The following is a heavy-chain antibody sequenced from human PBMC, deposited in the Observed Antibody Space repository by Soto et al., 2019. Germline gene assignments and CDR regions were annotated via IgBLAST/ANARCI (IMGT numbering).Heavy chain of an antibody. CDR2: IYSGGST. CDR1: GFTVSSNY. Sequence: GGSLRLSCAASGFTVSSNYMSWVRQAPGKGLEWFLVIYSGGSTYYADSVKGRFTISRDNSKNTLYLQMNSLRAEDTAVYYCASSGRATVTTKGYYYYYYMDVWGKGTTVTVSS. D-gene: IGHD4-17*01. V-gene: IGHV3-66*01. CDR3: ASSGRATVTTKGYYYYYYMDV. J-gene: IGHJ6*03.